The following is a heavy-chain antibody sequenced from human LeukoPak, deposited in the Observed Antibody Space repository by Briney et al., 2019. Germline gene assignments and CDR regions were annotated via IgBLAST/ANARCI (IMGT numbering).Heavy chain of an antibody. V-gene: IGHV3-23*01. J-gene: IGHJ3*02. CDR3: ARLMEQWLVLGDAFDI. Sequence: PGGSLRLSCAASGFTFSSYAMSWVHQAPGKGLEWVSAISGSGGSTYYADSVKGRFTISRDNSKNTLYLQMNSLRAEDTAVYYCARLMEQWLVLGDAFDIWGQGTMVTVSS. CDR2: ISGSGGST. D-gene: IGHD6-19*01. CDR1: GFTFSSYA.